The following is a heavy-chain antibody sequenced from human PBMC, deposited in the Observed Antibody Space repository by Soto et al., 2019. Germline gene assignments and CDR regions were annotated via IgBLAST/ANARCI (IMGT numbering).Heavy chain of an antibody. CDR2: ISYDGSNK. V-gene: IGHV3-30*18. CDR3: AKNHYDSSGYSYYFDY. J-gene: IGHJ4*02. CDR1: GFTFSSYG. D-gene: IGHD3-22*01. Sequence: QVQLVESGGGVVQPGRSLRLSCAASGFTFSSYGMHWVRQAPGKGLEWVAVISYDGSNKYYADSVKGRFTISRDNSKNTLYLQMNSLRAEDTAVYYCAKNHYDSSGYSYYFDYWGQGTLVTVSS.